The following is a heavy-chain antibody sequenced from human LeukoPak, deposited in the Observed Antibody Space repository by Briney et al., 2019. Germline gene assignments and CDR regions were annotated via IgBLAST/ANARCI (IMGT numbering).Heavy chain of an antibody. J-gene: IGHJ5*02. CDR1: GYTFTSYD. Sequence: ASVKVSCKASGYTFTSYDINWVRQATGQGLEWMGWINPDSGGTNYAQKFQGRVTMTRDTSISTAYMELSRLRSDDTAVYYCARDLDIVVVPAGFDPWGQGTLVTVSS. V-gene: IGHV1-2*02. CDR3: ARDLDIVVVPAGFDP. CDR2: INPDSGGT. D-gene: IGHD2-2*01.